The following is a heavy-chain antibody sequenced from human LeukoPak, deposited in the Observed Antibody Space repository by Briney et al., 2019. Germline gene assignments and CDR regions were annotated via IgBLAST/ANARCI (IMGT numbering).Heavy chain of an antibody. Sequence: PSETLFLTCTVSGGSISSYYWSWIRQPPGKGLEWIGYIYYSGSTNYNPSLKSRVTISVDTSKNQFSLKLSSVTAADTAVYYCARDLGLTYYYDSSDSTGGDYRGQGTLVTVSS. CDR1: GGSISSYY. CDR2: IYYSGST. J-gene: IGHJ4*02. V-gene: IGHV4-59*12. D-gene: IGHD3-22*01. CDR3: ARDLGLTYYYDSSDSTGGDY.